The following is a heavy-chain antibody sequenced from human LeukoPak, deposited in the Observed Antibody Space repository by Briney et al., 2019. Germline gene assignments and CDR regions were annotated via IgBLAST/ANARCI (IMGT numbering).Heavy chain of an antibody. Sequence: SETLSLTCTVSGGSISSYYWSWIRQPPGKGLEWIGYIYYSGSTNYNPSLKSRVTISVDTSKNQFSLKLSSVTAADTAVYYCARGYCSSTSCYSYFDYWGQGTLVTVS. CDR3: ARGYCSSTSCYSYFDY. V-gene: IGHV4-59*01. CDR2: IYYSGST. CDR1: GGSISSYY. J-gene: IGHJ4*02. D-gene: IGHD2-2*02.